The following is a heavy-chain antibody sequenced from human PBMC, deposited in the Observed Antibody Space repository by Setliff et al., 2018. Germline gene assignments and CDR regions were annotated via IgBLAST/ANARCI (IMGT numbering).Heavy chain of an antibody. CDR2: TIPMFGTT. D-gene: IGHD3-22*01. J-gene: IGHJ6*03. Sequence: SVKVSCKASGYTFRSYGISWVRQAPGQGLEWMGGTIPMFGTTNYARKFQGRVTIMTDESTSTAYMQLSSLGSGDTAVYYCVREGVDSRSSTDYRYYMDVWGKGTTVTVSS. CDR3: VREGVDSRSSTDYRYYMDV. CDR1: GYTFRSYG. V-gene: IGHV1-69*05.